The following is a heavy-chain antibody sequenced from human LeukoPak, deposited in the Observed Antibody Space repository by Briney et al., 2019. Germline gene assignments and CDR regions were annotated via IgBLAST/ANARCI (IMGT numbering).Heavy chain of an antibody. J-gene: IGHJ4*02. CDR1: GYTFTSYD. V-gene: IGHV1-8*01. D-gene: IGHD1-26*01. CDR3: ARSSAIVGAVGYYFGY. CDR2: MNPNSGNT. Sequence: ASVKVSCKASGYTFTSYDINWVRQATGQGLEWMGWMNPNSGNTGYAQKFQGRVTMTRNTSISTAYMELSSLRSEDTAVYYCARSSAIVGAVGYYFGYWGQGTLVTVSS.